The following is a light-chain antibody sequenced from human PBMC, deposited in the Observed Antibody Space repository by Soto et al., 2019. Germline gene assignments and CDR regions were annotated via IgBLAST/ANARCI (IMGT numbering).Light chain of an antibody. J-gene: IGLJ1*01. CDR3: AAWDDSLSVI. CDR1: SSNIGSNC. V-gene: IGLV1-47*01. CDR2: RNN. Sequence: QSVLTQPPSASGTPGQRVTISCSGSSSNIGSNCVYWYQQLPGTAPKLLIYRNNQRPSGVPDRFSGSKSGTSASLAISGLRSEDEADYYCAAWDDSLSVIFGTGTKLTVL.